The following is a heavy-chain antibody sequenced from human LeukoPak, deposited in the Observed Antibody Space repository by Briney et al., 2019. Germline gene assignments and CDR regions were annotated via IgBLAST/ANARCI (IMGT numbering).Heavy chain of an antibody. CDR1: GGSISSYY. D-gene: IGHD3-10*01. V-gene: IGHV4-59*01. CDR3: ARVVTMVRGENRGWFDP. Sequence: PSETLSLTCTVSGGSISSYYWSWIRQPPGKGLEWIGYVYYSGSTNYNPSLKSRVTISVDTSKNQFSLKLSSVTAADTAVYYCARVVTMVRGENRGWFDPWGQGTLVTVSS. CDR2: VYYSGST. J-gene: IGHJ5*02.